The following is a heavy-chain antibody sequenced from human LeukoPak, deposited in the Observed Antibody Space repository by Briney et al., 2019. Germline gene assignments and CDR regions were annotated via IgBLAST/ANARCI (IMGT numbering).Heavy chain of an antibody. Sequence: QPSETLSLTCTVSGGSISSSSYYWGWIRQPPGKGLEWIGSIYYSGSTYYNPSLKSRVTISVDTSKNQFSLKLSSVTAADTAVYYCAGQQLVQPHYWGQGTLVTVSS. D-gene: IGHD6-13*01. J-gene: IGHJ4*02. CDR3: AGQQLVQPHY. CDR2: IYYSGST. CDR1: GGSISSSSYY. V-gene: IGHV4-39*01.